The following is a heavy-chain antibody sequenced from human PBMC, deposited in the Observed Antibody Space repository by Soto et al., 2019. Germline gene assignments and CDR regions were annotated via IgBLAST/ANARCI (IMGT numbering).Heavy chain of an antibody. CDR2: ISYDGSNK. J-gene: IGHJ6*02. Sequence: QVQLVESGGGVVQPGRSLRLSCAASGFTFSSYAMHWVRQAPGKGLEWVAVISYDGSNKYYADSVKGRFTISRDNSKNSLYLQMNSLRAEDTAVYYCARAGSGWYLACYGMDVWGQGTTVTVSS. CDR3: ARAGSGWYLACYGMDV. V-gene: IGHV3-30-3*01. D-gene: IGHD6-19*01. CDR1: GFTFSSYA.